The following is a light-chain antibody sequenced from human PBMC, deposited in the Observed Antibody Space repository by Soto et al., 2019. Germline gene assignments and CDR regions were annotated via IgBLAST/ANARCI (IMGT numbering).Light chain of an antibody. CDR1: SSDVGAYNF. Sequence: QSALTQPASVSGSPGQSITISCTGTSSDVGAYNFVSWYQQHPGKAPKLMLYDVNNRPSGVSNRFSGSKSGNTASLTISGLQAEDEAYYYCTSSTTSTPNIFGGGTKLTVL. J-gene: IGLJ2*01. CDR3: TSSTTSTPNI. V-gene: IGLV2-14*03. CDR2: DVN.